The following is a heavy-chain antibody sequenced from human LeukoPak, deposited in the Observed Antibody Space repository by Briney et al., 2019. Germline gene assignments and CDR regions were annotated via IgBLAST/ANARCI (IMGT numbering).Heavy chain of an antibody. CDR3: ARAHKDAFDI. J-gene: IGHJ3*02. CDR2: ITSSGSAI. V-gene: IGHV3-11*04. Sequence: PGGSLRLXCAASGFTFSDYYMGWIRQAPGNGLEWVAYITSSGSAIYHADSVKGRFTISRDNARNSLYLQMNTLRAEDTAVYYCARAHKDAFDIWGQGTMVTVSS. CDR1: GFTFSDYY.